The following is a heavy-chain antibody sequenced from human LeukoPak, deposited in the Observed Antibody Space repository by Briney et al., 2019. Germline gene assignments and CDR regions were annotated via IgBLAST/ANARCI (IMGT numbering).Heavy chain of an antibody. CDR1: GFTFSNYW. V-gene: IGHV3-7*01. CDR2: IKQDGSEK. CDR3: ARDRQIAY. J-gene: IGHJ4*02. Sequence: SGGSLRLSCAASGFTFSNYWLTWVHQAPGQGLEWVANIKQDGSEKHYVDSVKGRFTISRDNAKNSLYLRMNSLRAEDTAVYYCARDRQIAYWGQGTLVTVSS.